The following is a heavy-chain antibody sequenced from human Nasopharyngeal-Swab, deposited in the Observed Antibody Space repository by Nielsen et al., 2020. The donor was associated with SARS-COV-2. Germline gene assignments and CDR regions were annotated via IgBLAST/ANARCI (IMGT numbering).Heavy chain of an antibody. CDR1: GGSISSYY. V-gene: IGHV4-59*01. J-gene: IGHJ6*02. CDR3: ARASYYDFWSGYYSSDYYGMDV. Sequence: SETLSLTWTVFGGSISSYYWCWIRQPPGKGLEWIGHIYYSGSTNYNPSLKSRVTISVDTSKNQFSLKLSSVTAPDTAVYYCARASYYDFWSGYYSSDYYGMDVWGQGTTVTVSS. CDR2: IYYSGST. D-gene: IGHD3-3*01.